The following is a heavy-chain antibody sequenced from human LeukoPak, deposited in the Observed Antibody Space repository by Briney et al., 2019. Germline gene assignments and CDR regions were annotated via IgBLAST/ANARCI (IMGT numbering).Heavy chain of an antibody. Sequence: GGSLRLSCAASGLTVRNNYMSWVRQAPGKGLEWVSVVYSGGSTYYEDSVKGRFTISRDNAKNSLYLQMNSLRAEDTAVYYCARANGWELLGLDYWGQGTLVTVSS. J-gene: IGHJ4*02. CDR3: ARANGWELLGLDY. V-gene: IGHV3-53*01. CDR1: GLTVRNNY. CDR2: VYSGGST. D-gene: IGHD1-26*01.